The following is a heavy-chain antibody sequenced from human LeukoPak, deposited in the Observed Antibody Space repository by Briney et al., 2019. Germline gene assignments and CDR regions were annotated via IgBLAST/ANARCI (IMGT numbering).Heavy chain of an antibody. D-gene: IGHD6-13*01. CDR2: IYYSGST. CDR1: GGSISSGDYY. CDR3: ARDLATAGFQDH. Sequence: PSQTLSLTCTVSGGSISSGDYYWSWIRQPPGKGLEWIGYIYYSGSTYYNPSLKSRVTISVDTSKNQFSLKLSSVTAADTAVYYCARDLATAGFQDHWGQGTLVTVSS. V-gene: IGHV4-30-4*01. J-gene: IGHJ4*02.